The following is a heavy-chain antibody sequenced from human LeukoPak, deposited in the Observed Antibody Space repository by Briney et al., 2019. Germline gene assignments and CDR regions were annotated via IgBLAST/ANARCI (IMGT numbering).Heavy chain of an antibody. Sequence: GRSLRLSCAASGFTFSTYSMNWVRQAPGKGLEWVSYISSSSSMIYYADSVKGRFTISRDNAKNSLYLQMNSLRAEDTAVYYCARIMTTVTTVEYWGQGTLVTVSS. J-gene: IGHJ4*02. V-gene: IGHV3-48*01. CDR1: GFTFSTYS. D-gene: IGHD4-17*01. CDR2: ISSSSSMI. CDR3: ARIMTTVTTVEY.